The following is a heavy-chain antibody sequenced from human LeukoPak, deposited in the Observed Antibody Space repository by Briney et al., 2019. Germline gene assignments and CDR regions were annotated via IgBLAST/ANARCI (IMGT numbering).Heavy chain of an antibody. V-gene: IGHV7-4-1*02. CDR1: GYTFTSYA. D-gene: IGHD3-16*02. CDR3: ARAYQPLAGLSCSDY. Sequence: ASVKVSCKASGYTFTSYALNWVRQAPGQGREWMGWINTNTGNPTYPQGFTGRLVFSLDTSFSAAYLYISSLKAEDTDVYYFARAYQPLAGLSCSDYWGQGTLVTVSS. CDR2: INTNTGNP. J-gene: IGHJ4*02.